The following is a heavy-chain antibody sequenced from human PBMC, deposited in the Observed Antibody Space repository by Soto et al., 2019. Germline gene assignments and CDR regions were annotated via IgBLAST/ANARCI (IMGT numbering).Heavy chain of an antibody. D-gene: IGHD2-15*01. CDR3: AKRRYCSETNCEYYFDY. V-gene: IGHV3-23*01. CDR2: ISKSGGTT. Sequence: GSLRLSCAASGFTFSNYAMSLVRQAPGKGLEWVSSISKSGGTTFYADSVKGRFTISRDNSKNTLHLQMNSLRAEDTAVYYCAKRRYCSETNCEYYFDYWGQGTLVTVSS. J-gene: IGHJ4*02. CDR1: GFTFSNYA.